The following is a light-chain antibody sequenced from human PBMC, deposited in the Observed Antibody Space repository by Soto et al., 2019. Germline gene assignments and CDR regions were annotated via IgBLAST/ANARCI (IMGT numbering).Light chain of an antibody. V-gene: IGLV2-14*01. CDR1: SSGVGASFS. Sequence: QSVLTQPASVSGSPGQSITISCTATSSGVGASFSVSWYQQHPNTAPKLLIYEVTNRPSGVSTRFSGSKSANTASLTISGLQPEDEASYYCASYTRVDSWVFGGGTKLTVL. CDR2: EVT. CDR3: ASYTRVDSWV. J-gene: IGLJ3*02.